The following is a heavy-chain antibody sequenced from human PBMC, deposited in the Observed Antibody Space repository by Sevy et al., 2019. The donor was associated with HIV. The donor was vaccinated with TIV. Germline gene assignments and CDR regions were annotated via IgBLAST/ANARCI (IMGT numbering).Heavy chain of an antibody. Sequence: ASVKVSCKASGGTFSSYAISWVRQAPGQGLEWMGGIIPICGTANYAQKFQGRVTITADKSTSTAYMELSSLRSEDTAVYYCASGSAGYCSSTSCYTTWGQGTLVTVSS. J-gene: IGHJ5*02. CDR1: GGTFSSYA. D-gene: IGHD2-2*03. CDR2: IIPICGTA. V-gene: IGHV1-69*06. CDR3: ASGSAGYCSSTSCYTT.